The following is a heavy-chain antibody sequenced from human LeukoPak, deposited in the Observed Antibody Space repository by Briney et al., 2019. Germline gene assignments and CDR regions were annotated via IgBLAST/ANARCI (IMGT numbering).Heavy chain of an antibody. CDR2: INPKSGGT. CDR1: AYPFTGYY. V-gene: IGHV1-2*02. CDR3: AREGGERSYYDSSGYYCDC. J-gene: IGHJ4*02. D-gene: IGHD3-22*01. Sequence: ASVKVSCKASAYPFTGYYMHWVRQAPGQGLEWMGWINPKSGGTNYAQKFQGRVTMTRDTSISTAYMELSSLRSDDTAVYYCAREGGERSYYDSSGYYCDCWGQATLVTVSS.